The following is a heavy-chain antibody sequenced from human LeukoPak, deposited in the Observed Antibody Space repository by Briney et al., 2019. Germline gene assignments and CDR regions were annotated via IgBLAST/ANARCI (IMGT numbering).Heavy chain of an antibody. CDR2: IQSDGSNK. CDR1: RFTFSTYG. V-gene: IGHV3-30*02. D-gene: IGHD6-19*01. CDR3: AKDPHGGYSSGWPDY. J-gene: IGHJ4*02. Sequence: PGGSLRLSCAASRFTFSTYGMHWVRQAPGKGLEWVALIQSDGSNKYYSDSVKGRFTISRDNSKNTLYLQMNSLRAEDTAVYYCAKDPHGGYSSGWPDYWGQGTLVTVSS.